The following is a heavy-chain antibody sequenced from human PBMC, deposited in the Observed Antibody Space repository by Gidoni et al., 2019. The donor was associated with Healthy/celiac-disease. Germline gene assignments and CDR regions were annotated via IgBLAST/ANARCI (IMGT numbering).Heavy chain of an antibody. CDR3: ARERGRIAAAGLDY. Sequence: QVQLVESGGGVVQPGRSLRLSCPASGFTFSSYAMHWGRQAPGKGLEWVAVISYDGSNKYYADSVKGRFTISRDNSKNTLYLQMNSLRAEDTAVYYCARERGRIAAAGLDYWGQGTLVTVSS. CDR1: GFTFSSYA. D-gene: IGHD6-13*01. CDR2: ISYDGSNK. V-gene: IGHV3-30-3*01. J-gene: IGHJ4*02.